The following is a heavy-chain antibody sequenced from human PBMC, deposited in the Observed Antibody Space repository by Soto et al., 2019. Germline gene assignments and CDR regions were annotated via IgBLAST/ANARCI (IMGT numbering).Heavy chain of an antibody. J-gene: IGHJ4*02. D-gene: IGHD4-17*01. CDR2: IYYSGST. CDR3: ARHEVRCGHYGY. Sequence: LYLTCTVSGGCIRSYYRSWIRQPPGKGLEWIGYIYYSGSTNYNPSLKSRVTISVDTSKNQFSLKLSSVTAADTAVYYCARHEVRCGHYGYWGQGTLDTGSS. CDR1: GGCIRSYY. V-gene: IGHV4-59*08.